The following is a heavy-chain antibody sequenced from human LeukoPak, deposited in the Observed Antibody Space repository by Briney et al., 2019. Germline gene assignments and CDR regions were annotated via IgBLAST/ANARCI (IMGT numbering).Heavy chain of an antibody. J-gene: IGHJ6*02. CDR3: AREPGVVVVVAATPIGYYGMDV. CDR2: ISYDGSNK. D-gene: IGHD2-15*01. CDR1: GLTFSSYA. V-gene: IGHV3-30-3*01. Sequence: GRSLRLSCAASGLTFSSYAMHWVRQAPGKGLEWVAVISYDGSNKYYADSVKGRFTISRDNSKNTLYLQMNSLRAEDTAVYYCAREPGVVVVVAATPIGYYGMDVWGQGTTVTVSS.